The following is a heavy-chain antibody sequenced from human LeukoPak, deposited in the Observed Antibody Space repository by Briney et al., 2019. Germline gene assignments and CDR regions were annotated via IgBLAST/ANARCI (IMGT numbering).Heavy chain of an antibody. Sequence: AXGQGLXWMGRINPNSGGTNYAQKFQGRVTMTRDTSISTAYMELSRLRSDDTAVYYCARRYSSSFDYWGQGTLVTVSS. CDR2: INPNSGGT. D-gene: IGHD6-13*01. V-gene: IGHV1-2*06. J-gene: IGHJ4*02. CDR3: ARRYSSSFDY.